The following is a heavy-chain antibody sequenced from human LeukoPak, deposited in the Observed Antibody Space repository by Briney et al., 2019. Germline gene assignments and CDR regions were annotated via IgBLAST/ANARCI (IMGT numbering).Heavy chain of an antibody. Sequence: ASVKVSCKASGYTFTSYDINWVRQATGQGLEWMGWMNPNSGNTGYAQKFQGRVTMTRNTSISTAYMELSSLRSEDTAVYYCARGPGSGSGSYLQYYYYGMDVWGQGTRSPSP. V-gene: IGHV1-8*01. CDR3: ARGPGSGSGSYLQYYYYGMDV. CDR2: MNPNSGNT. J-gene: IGHJ6*02. D-gene: IGHD3-10*01. CDR1: GYTFTSYD.